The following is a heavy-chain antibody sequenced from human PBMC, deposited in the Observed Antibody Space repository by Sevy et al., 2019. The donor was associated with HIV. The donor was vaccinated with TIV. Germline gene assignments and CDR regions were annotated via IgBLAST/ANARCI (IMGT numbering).Heavy chain of an antibody. D-gene: IGHD6-19*01. CDR2: ISYDGSNK. V-gene: IGHV3-30-3*01. Sequence: GGSLRLSCAASGLIFSIYTMHWVRQAPGKGLEWVAVISYDGSNKYFADSVKGRFTISRDNSKNMLYLQMNSLRAEDTAVYYCASSYSSGWYYFDYWGQGTLVTVSS. J-gene: IGHJ4*02. CDR3: ASSYSSGWYYFDY. CDR1: GLIFSIYT.